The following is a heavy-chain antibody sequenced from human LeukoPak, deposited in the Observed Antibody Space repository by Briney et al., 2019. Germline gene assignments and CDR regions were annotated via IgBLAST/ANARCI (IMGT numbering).Heavy chain of an antibody. V-gene: IGHV3-11*01. Sequence: GGSLRLSYAASGFTYSDYYMSWIRRAPGKGLEWVSCISSSGSTIYYADSVKGRFTISRDNAKNSLYLQMNSLRAEDTAVYYCATAFDYGDYSTYFDYWGQGTLVTVSS. CDR2: ISSSGSTI. J-gene: IGHJ4*02. CDR1: GFTYSDYY. CDR3: ATAFDYGDYSTYFDY. D-gene: IGHD4-17*01.